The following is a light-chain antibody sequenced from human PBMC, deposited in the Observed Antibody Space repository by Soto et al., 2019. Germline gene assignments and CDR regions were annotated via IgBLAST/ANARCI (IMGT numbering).Light chain of an antibody. V-gene: IGKV1-6*01. CDR1: QGIRND. J-gene: IGKJ1*01. Sequence: AIQMTQSPSSLSASVGDRGTITCRASQGIRNDLGWYQQEPGKAPKLLIYAASSLESGVPSRFSGSGSGTDFTLTISSLQPEDFATYYCLQDYNYPWTFGQGTKVDI. CDR3: LQDYNYPWT. CDR2: AAS.